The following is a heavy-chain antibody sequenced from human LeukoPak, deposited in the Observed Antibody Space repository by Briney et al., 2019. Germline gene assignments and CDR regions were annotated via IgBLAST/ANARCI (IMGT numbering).Heavy chain of an antibody. V-gene: IGHV3-30*02. J-gene: IGHJ4*02. Sequence: GGSLRLSCAASGVTFSRHVMHWVRQAPGKGLEWVAFIPSDGSNNYYADSVKGRFTISRDNSKNTVYLQMGSLRVEDMAVYYCARRYCSSTSCSPFDYWGQGTLVTVSS. D-gene: IGHD2-2*01. CDR1: GVTFSRHV. CDR3: ARRYCSSTSCSPFDY. CDR2: IPSDGSNN.